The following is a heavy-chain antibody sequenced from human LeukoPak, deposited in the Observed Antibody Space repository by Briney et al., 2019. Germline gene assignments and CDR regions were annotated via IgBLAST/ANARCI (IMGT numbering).Heavy chain of an antibody. Sequence: GGSLRLSCAASGFTVSSNYMSWVRQAPGKGLEWVSVIYSGGNTYYADSVKGRITISRDNAKNTLYLQMSSLRVEDTAVYYCARSGITMVGGASIGLLTFDIWGPGTMVTVSP. D-gene: IGHD3-10*01. J-gene: IGHJ3*02. V-gene: IGHV3-66*01. CDR2: IYSGGNT. CDR1: GFTVSSNY. CDR3: ARSGITMVGGASIGLLTFDI.